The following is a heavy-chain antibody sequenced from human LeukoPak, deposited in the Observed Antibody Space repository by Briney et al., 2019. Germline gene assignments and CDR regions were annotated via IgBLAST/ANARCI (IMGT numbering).Heavy chain of an antibody. CDR2: INAGNGNT. Sequence: ASVKVSCKASGYTFTSYAMRWVRQAPGQRLEWMGWINAGNGNTKYSQKFQGRVTITRDTSASTAYMELSSLRSEDTAVYYCAREGYDILTGYYNFDYWGQGTLVTVSS. V-gene: IGHV1-3*01. J-gene: IGHJ4*02. D-gene: IGHD3-9*01. CDR3: AREGYDILTGYYNFDY. CDR1: GYTFTSYA.